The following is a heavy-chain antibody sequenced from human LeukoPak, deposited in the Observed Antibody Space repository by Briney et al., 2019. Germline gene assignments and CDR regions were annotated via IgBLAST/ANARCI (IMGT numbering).Heavy chain of an antibody. Sequence: PGGSLRLSCAASGFYFRDHWMDWVRQAPGKGLEWVGHIKTDGSETYYLDSLKGRISISRDNTNNALYLQMNSLRVEDTAIYYCAKDSSTSCYFGCDYFDYWGQGTLVTVSS. CDR3: AKDSSTSCYFGCDYFDY. CDR1: GFYFRDHW. V-gene: IGHV3-7*03. J-gene: IGHJ4*02. D-gene: IGHD2-2*01. CDR2: IKTDGSET.